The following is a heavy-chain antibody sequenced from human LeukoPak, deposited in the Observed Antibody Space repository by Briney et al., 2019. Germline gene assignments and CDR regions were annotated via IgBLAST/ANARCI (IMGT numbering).Heavy chain of an antibody. D-gene: IGHD3-10*01. CDR1: GFPFSSYA. CDR2: ISGSGGIT. CDR3: AKDLGLDY. Sequence: GGSLRLSCAASGFPFSSYAMSWARQAPGEGLEWVSAISGSGGITYYADYVKGRFTISRYNSKNTLYLQMHSRRAGDTAVQSCAKDLGLDYWGQGTLVTVPS. V-gene: IGHV3-23*01. J-gene: IGHJ4*02.